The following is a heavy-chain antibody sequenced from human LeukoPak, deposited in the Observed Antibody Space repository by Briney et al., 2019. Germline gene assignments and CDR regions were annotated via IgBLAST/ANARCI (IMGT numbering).Heavy chain of an antibody. Sequence: GGSLRLSCAASGFTFDDYGMSWVRQAPGKGLEWVSSISSSSSYIYYADSVKGRFTISRDNAKNSLYLQMNSLRAEDTAVYYCARANDNYYYYYMDVWGKGTTVTISS. CDR1: GFTFDDYG. D-gene: IGHD3-9*01. CDR2: ISSSSSYI. CDR3: ARANDNYYYYYMDV. V-gene: IGHV3-21*01. J-gene: IGHJ6*03.